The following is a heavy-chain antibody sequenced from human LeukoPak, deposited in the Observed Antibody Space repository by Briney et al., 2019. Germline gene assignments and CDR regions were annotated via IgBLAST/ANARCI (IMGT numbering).Heavy chain of an antibody. CDR2: IRYDGSNK. Sequence: PGGSLRLSCAASGFTFSSDGMHWVRQAPGRGLEWVAFIRYDGSNKYYADSVKGRFTISRDNSKNTLYLQMNSLRAEDTAVYYCAKDRTDYFDYWGQGTLVTVSS. D-gene: IGHD3/OR15-3a*01. CDR3: AKDRTDYFDY. CDR1: GFTFSSDG. J-gene: IGHJ4*02. V-gene: IGHV3-30*02.